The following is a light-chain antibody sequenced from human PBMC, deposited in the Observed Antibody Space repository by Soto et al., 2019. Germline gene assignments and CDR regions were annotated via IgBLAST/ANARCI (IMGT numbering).Light chain of an antibody. CDR1: SSDVGGYNY. Sequence: QSVLTQPDSVSGSPGQSITISCTGTSSDVGGYNYVSWYQQHPGKAPKLIIYEGIKRPSGVSNRFSGSISGSTASLTISGLQAEDEADYYCCSYVGATTYVFGTGTKVTVL. J-gene: IGLJ1*01. CDR3: CSYVGATTYV. V-gene: IGLV2-23*01. CDR2: EGI.